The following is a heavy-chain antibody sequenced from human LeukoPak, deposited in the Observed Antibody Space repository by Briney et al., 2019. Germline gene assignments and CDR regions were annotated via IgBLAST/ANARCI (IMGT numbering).Heavy chain of an antibody. J-gene: IGHJ4*02. Sequence: PGGSLRLSCAASGFTFSSYSMNWVRQAPGKGLEWVSSISSSSSSYIYYADSVKGRFTISRDNAKNSLYLQMNSLRAEDTAVYYCARDWHCSSTSCPTNDYWGQGTLVTVSS. CDR1: GFTFSSYS. V-gene: IGHV3-21*01. CDR3: ARDWHCSSTSCPTNDY. D-gene: IGHD2-2*01. CDR2: ISSSSSSYI.